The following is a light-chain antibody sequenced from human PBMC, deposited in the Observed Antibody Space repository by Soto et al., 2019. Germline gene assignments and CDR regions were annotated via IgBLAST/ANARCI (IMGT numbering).Light chain of an antibody. CDR1: XSVXXXX. CDR3: HQYGRSPRT. J-gene: IGKJ2*01. CDR2: GGS. Sequence: EVVLTQSPGTLSLSPGESATLSCRASXSVXXXXFAWYRQRRGQAPRLVIHGGSARAAGIPDRFSGSGSGTDFTLTISRLEPEDFAVYYCHQYGRSPRTFGQGTKVEI. V-gene: IGKV3-20*01.